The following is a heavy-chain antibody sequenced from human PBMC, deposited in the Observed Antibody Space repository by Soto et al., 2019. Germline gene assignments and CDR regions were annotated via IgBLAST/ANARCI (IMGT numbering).Heavy chain of an antibody. J-gene: IGHJ5*02. V-gene: IGHV3-23*01. Sequence: GGSLRLSCAASGFTFSRYAMSWVRQAPGKGLEWVSAISGSGGSTYYADSVKGRFTISRDNSKNTLYLQMNSLRAEDTAVYYCAKDRGPRDYYDSSGYPNWFDPWGQGTLVTVSS. CDR3: AKDRGPRDYYDSSGYPNWFDP. CDR1: GFTFSRYA. CDR2: ISGSGGST. D-gene: IGHD3-22*01.